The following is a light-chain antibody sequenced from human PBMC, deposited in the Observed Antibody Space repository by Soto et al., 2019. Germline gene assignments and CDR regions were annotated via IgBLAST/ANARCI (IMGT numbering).Light chain of an antibody. V-gene: IGLV1-51*01. Sequence: QSVLTQPASLSATPGEKVTISCSGRGSNIGRNYVFWYRQFPGTAPQLLIYDDNKRHSGVPDRLSGSRYGTSASLAIAGLQPGDEADYYCGTWDESLGAGVFGGGTKLTVL. J-gene: IGLJ2*01. CDR1: GSNIGRNY. CDR3: GTWDESLGAGV. CDR2: DDN.